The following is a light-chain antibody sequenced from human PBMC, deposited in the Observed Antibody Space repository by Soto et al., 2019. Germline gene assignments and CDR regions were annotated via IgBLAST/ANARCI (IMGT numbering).Light chain of an antibody. CDR1: SSDVGYYNV. CDR2: EVS. J-gene: IGLJ1*01. Sequence: QSVLTQPASVSGSPGQSITISCTGTSSDVGYYNVVSWYQQHPGKAPKLMIYEVSKRPSGVPDRFSGSKSGNTASLTVSGLQAEDEADYYCSSYAGSSNVFGTGTKVTVL. V-gene: IGLV2-8*01. CDR3: SSYAGSSNV.